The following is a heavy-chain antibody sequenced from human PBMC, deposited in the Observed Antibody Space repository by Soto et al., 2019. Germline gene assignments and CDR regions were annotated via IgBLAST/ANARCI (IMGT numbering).Heavy chain of an antibody. CDR2: VSHSGST. V-gene: IGHV4-31*03. CDR3: AREYTYGSNFFDC. J-gene: IGHJ4*02. Sequence: QVRLQESGPGLVKPSQTLSLTCPVPGGSITSVPYTWSWIRQHPGKGLEWIGYVSHSGSTYYNPSLKSRVIISVDTSKNQFSLSLTSVTAADTAVYYCAREYTYGSNFFDCWGQGALVTVSS. D-gene: IGHD5-18*01. CDR1: GGSITSVPYT.